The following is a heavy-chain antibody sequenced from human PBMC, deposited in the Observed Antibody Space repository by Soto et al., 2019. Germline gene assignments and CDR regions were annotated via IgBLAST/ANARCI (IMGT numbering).Heavy chain of an antibody. V-gene: IGHV4-59*01. CDR1: GGSISSYY. CDR2: IYHSGST. CDR3: AREGSSSYFDY. Sequence: SETLSLTCTVSGGSISSYYWSWIRQPPGKGLEWIGYIYHSGSTNYNPSLKSRVTISVDTSKNQFSLKLSSVTAADTAVYYCAREGSSSYFDYWGQGTLVTVSS. J-gene: IGHJ4*02. D-gene: IGHD6-13*01.